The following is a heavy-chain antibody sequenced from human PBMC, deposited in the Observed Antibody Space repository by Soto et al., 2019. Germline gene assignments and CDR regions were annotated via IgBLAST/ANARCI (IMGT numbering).Heavy chain of an antibody. CDR1: GGSISSSSYY. V-gene: IGHV4-39*01. Sequence: QLQLQESGPGLVKPSETLSLTCTVSGGSISSSSYYWGWIRHPPGKGLEWIGSIYYSGSTYYNPSLKSRVTRSVDTSKNQFSLKLSSVTAADTAVYYCARRHPYIWGSYRSQGYFDYWGQGTLVTVSS. D-gene: IGHD3-16*02. CDR2: IYYSGST. CDR3: ARRHPYIWGSYRSQGYFDY. J-gene: IGHJ4*02.